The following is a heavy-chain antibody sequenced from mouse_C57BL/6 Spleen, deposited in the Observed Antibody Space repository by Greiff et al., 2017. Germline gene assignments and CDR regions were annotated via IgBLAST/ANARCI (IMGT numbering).Heavy chain of an antibody. CDR3: ARSPEPYGNYLYYFDY. CDR2: INPNNGGT. V-gene: IGHV1-18*01. Sequence: VQLKESGPELVKPGASVKIPCKASGYTFTDYNMDWVKQSHGKSLEWIGDINPNNGGTIYNQKFKGKATLTVDKSSSTAYMELRSLTSEDTAVYYCARSPEPYGNYLYYFDYWGQGTTLTVSS. CDR1: GYTFTDYN. J-gene: IGHJ2*01. D-gene: IGHD2-1*01.